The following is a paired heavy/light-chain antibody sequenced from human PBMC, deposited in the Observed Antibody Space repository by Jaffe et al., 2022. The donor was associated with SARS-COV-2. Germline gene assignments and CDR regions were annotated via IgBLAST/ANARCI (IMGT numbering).Light chain of an antibody. CDR3: QLFDGSPMYT. V-gene: IGKV3-20*01. CDR2: GAS. J-gene: IGKJ2*01. Sequence: IVLTQSPGTLSLSPGERAILSCRASQTVNSNYLVWYQQKPGQAPRLLIYGASTRATGIPDRFSGSGSGTDFTLTISRLEPEDYAVYYCQLFDGSPMYTFGQGTKLEIK. CDR1: QTVNSNY.
Heavy chain of an antibody. CDR3: ARVTSGCATTSCFFDP. J-gene: IGHJ5*02. D-gene: IGHD2-2*01. V-gene: IGHV4-4*02. CDR2: VSHNGDT. CDR1: GDSINSNW. Sequence: QVHLQESGPGLVKPSETLSLTCVVSGDSINSNWWNWVRQPPGKGLEWIGEVSHNGDTNYNPSLKPRVTISVDKSNNQFSLKLSSVTAADTAMYYCARVTSGCATTSCFFDPWGQGTLVTVSS.